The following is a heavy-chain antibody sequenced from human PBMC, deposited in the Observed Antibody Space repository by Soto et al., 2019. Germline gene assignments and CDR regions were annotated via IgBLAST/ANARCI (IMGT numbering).Heavy chain of an antibody. Sequence: GGSLRLSCAASGFTFSSYGMHWVRQAPGKGLEWVAVIWYDGSNKYYADSVKGRFTISRDNSKNTLYLQMNSLRAEDTTVYYWARGYVVGYHGMDVWGQGTTVTVSS. D-gene: IGHD2-15*01. CDR2: IWYDGSNK. J-gene: IGHJ6*02. CDR1: GFTFSSYG. V-gene: IGHV3-33*01. CDR3: ARGYVVGYHGMDV.